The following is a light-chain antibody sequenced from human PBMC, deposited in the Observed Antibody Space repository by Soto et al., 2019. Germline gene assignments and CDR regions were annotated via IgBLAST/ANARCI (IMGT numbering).Light chain of an antibody. CDR1: QSVSSSY. J-gene: IGKJ5*01. V-gene: IGKV3-20*01. CDR2: GAS. Sequence: EIVLTQSPGTLSLSPGERATLSCRASQSVSSSYLAWYQQKPGQAPRLRLYGASSRATGIPDRFSGSGSGRGLTLTISRLEHEDFAVCYCQQYGSTPPVTLGQGTRLEIK. CDR3: QQYGSTPPVT.